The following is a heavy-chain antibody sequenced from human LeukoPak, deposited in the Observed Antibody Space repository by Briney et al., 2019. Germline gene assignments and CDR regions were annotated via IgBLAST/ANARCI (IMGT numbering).Heavy chain of an antibody. Sequence: GASVTVSYKASGYTFTDYYMHWVRQAPGQGLEWMGWINPNSGGTNYAQKFQGRVTMTRDTSISTAYMELSRLRSDDTAVYYCARDYLRGYSGYENDNWGQGTLVTVSS. V-gene: IGHV1-2*02. CDR2: INPNSGGT. J-gene: IGHJ4*02. CDR3: ARDYLRGYSGYENDN. D-gene: IGHD5-12*01. CDR1: GYTFTDYY.